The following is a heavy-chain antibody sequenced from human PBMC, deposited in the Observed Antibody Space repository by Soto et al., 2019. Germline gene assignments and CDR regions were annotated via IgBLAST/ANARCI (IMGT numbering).Heavy chain of an antibody. Sequence: PSETLSLTCTVSGGSISSSSYYWGWIRQPPGKGLEWIGSIYYSGSTYYNPSLKSRVTISVDTSKNQFSLKLSSVTAADTAVYYCASHSTPGDYFDYWGQGTLVTAPQ. V-gene: IGHV4-39*01. CDR1: GGSISSSSYY. D-gene: IGHD3-10*01. CDR2: IYYSGST. J-gene: IGHJ4*02. CDR3: ASHSTPGDYFDY.